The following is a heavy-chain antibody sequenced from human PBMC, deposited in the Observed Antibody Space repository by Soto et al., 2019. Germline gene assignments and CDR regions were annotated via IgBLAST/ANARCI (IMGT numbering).Heavy chain of an antibody. J-gene: IGHJ5*02. V-gene: IGHV4-31*03. D-gene: IGHD2-15*01. Sequence: PSETLSLTCTVSGGSISSGGYYWSWIRQHPGKGLEWIGYIYYSGSTYYNPSLKSRVTISVDTSKNQFSLKLSSVTAADTAVYYCARGQVPVVYCSGGSCYSGLDPWGQGTLVTVSS. CDR3: ARGQVPVVYCSGGSCYSGLDP. CDR1: GGSISSGGYY. CDR2: IYYSGST.